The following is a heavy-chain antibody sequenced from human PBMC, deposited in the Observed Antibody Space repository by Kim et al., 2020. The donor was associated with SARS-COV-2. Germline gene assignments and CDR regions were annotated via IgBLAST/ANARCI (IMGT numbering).Heavy chain of an antibody. Sequence: SQTLSLTCAISGDSVSNGGWNWIRQSPSRGLEWLGRTYYNSKWYHESAESVKSRIIVNADTSKNQFSLQLNSVTPEDTAVYYCVRGWLRSYFDYWGQGILVTVSS. CDR1: GDSVSNGG. V-gene: IGHV6-1*01. CDR2: TYYNSKWYH. J-gene: IGHJ4*01. D-gene: IGHD5-12*01. CDR3: VRGWLRSYFDY.